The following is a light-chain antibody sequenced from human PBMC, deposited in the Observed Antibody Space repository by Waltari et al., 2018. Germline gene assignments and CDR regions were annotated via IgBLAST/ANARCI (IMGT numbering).Light chain of an antibody. CDR2: GAS. J-gene: IGKJ1*01. CDR1: QSVGRS. V-gene: IGKV3-20*01. CDR3: QHYVRLPAT. Sequence: IVLTQSPGPLSLSPGESATLSCSAGQSVGRSLAWYQQKPGQAPRRLIYGASSRATGVPDRFSGSGSGTDFSLTIARLEPEDFAVYYCQHYVRLPATFGQGTKVEI.